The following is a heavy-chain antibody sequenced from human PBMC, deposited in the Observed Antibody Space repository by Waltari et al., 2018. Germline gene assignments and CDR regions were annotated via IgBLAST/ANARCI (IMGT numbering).Heavy chain of an antibody. V-gene: IGHV3-21*01. D-gene: IGHD3-22*01. CDR3: ARDPLRDDSSAVKGY. CDR1: GFTFSSYS. CDR2: ISSSSSYI. Sequence: EVQLVESGGGLVKPGGSLRLSCAASGFTFSSYSMNWVRQAPGKGLEWVSSISSSSSYIYYADSVKGRFTISRDNAKNSLYLQMNSLRAEDTAVYYCARDPLRDDSSAVKGYWGQGTLVTVSS. J-gene: IGHJ4*02.